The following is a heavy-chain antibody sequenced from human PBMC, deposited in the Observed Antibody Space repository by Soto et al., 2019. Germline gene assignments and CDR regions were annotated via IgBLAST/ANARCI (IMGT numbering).Heavy chain of an antibody. CDR3: ARESEDLTSNFDY. Sequence: EVQLVESGGGLVKSGGSLRLSCAASGFTLSTYRMTWVRQAPGKGLEWVSSISSTTNYIYYGDSMKGRFTISRDNAKNSLYLEMNSLRAEDTAVYYCARESEDLTSNFDYWGQGTLVTVSS. V-gene: IGHV3-21*06. CDR1: GFTLSTYR. J-gene: IGHJ4*02. CDR2: ISSTTNYI.